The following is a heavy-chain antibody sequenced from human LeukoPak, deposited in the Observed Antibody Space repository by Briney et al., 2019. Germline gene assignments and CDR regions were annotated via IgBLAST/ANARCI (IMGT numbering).Heavy chain of an antibody. D-gene: IGHD5-18*01. Sequence: SETLSLTCTVSSGSISSSSYYWGWIRQPPGKGLEWIGSIYYSGSTYYNPSLKSRVTISVDTSKNQFSLKLSSVTAADTAVYYCARQSGTAMVTVFWFDPWGQGTLVTVSS. V-gene: IGHV4-39*01. CDR1: SGSISSSSYY. J-gene: IGHJ5*02. CDR2: IYYSGST. CDR3: ARQSGTAMVTVFWFDP.